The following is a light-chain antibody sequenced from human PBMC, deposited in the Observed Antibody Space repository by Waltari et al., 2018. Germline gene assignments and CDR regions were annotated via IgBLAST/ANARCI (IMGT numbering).Light chain of an antibody. CDR2: ANA. CDR3: QSYDTSLSGSRV. CDR1: NSNLGAGYD. J-gene: IGLJ2*01. Sequence: QSVLTQPPSVSGAPGQRVTISCTGSNSNLGAGYDVRWYQQLPGTAPKLLIYANASRPSGVPDRFSGSKSGTSASLAITGLQAEDEADYYCQSYDTSLSGSRVFGGGTKLTVL. V-gene: IGLV1-40*01.